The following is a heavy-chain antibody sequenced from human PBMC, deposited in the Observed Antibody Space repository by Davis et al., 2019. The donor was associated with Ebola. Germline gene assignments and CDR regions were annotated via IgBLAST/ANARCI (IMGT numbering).Heavy chain of an antibody. Sequence: GESLKISCKGSGYSFTSYWISWVRQMPGKGLEWMGRIDPSDSYTNYSPSFQGHVTISADKSISTAYLQWSSLKASDTAMYYCAIYAVFGVVEYYFDYWGQGTLVTVSS. V-gene: IGHV5-10-1*01. D-gene: IGHD3-3*01. J-gene: IGHJ4*02. CDR2: IDPSDSYT. CDR3: AIYAVFGVVEYYFDY. CDR1: GYSFTSYW.